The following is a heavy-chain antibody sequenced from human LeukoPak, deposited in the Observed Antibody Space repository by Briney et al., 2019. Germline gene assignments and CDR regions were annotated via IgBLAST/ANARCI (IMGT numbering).Heavy chain of an antibody. Sequence: SETLSLTCTVSGGSISSYYWGWIRQPAGKGLELIGRIYTSGSTNYNPSLKSRVTLSVDTSKNQFSLKLSSVAAADTAVYYCARDPLEYCSGGSCYYYYGMDVWGQGTTVTVSS. J-gene: IGHJ6*02. CDR1: GGSISSYY. V-gene: IGHV4-4*07. CDR3: ARDPLEYCSGGSCYYYYGMDV. D-gene: IGHD2-15*01. CDR2: IYTSGST.